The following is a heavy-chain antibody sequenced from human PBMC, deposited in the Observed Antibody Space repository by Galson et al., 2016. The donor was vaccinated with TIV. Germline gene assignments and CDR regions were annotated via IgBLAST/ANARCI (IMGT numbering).Heavy chain of an antibody. CDR1: GDTFASYA. D-gene: IGHD3-10*01. V-gene: IGHV1-69*15. CDR3: ARVRFGELSGYYYYMDV. Sequence: SCKASGDTFASYAFSWVRQAPGQGLEVMGRIIPILGSSDYAQRFQGRVTITADASTSTVYMELRSLRSEDTAMYYCARVRFGELSGYYYYMDVWGKGTTVTVSS. J-gene: IGHJ6*03. CDR2: IIPILGSS.